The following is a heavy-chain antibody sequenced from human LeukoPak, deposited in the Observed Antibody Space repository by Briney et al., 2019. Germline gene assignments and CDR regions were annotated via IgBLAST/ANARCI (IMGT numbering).Heavy chain of an antibody. CDR1: GFTFSSYW. CDR2: IKQDGSEK. CDR3: ARAYTVGDY. Sequence: GGSLRLSCVASGFTFSSYWMSWVRQAPGKGLEWVANIKQDGSEKYYVDSVKGRFTISRDNAKNSLYLQMNSLRAEGTAVYYCARAYTVGDYWGQGTLVTVSS. J-gene: IGHJ4*02. D-gene: IGHD4-23*01. V-gene: IGHV3-7*01.